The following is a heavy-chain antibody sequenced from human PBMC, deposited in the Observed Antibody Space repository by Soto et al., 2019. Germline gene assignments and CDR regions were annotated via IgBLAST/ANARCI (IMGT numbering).Heavy chain of an antibody. V-gene: IGHV3-23*01. CDR3: AKPQFWSGYYLIDY. CDR1: GFTFSSYA. J-gene: IGHJ4*02. Sequence: PGGSLRLSCAASGFTFSSYAMHWVRQAPGKGLEWVSAISGSGGSTYYADSVKGRFTISRDNSKNTLYLQMNSLRAEDTAVYYCAKPQFWSGYYLIDYWGQGTLVTVSS. CDR2: ISGSGGST. D-gene: IGHD3-3*01.